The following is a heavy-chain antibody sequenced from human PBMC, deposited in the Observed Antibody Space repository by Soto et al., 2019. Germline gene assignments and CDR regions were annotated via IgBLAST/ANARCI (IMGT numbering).Heavy chain of an antibody. CDR1: GFSLSARGVG. J-gene: IGHJ4*02. D-gene: IGHD3-16*01. CDR3: AHSPWGAAPDS. Sequence: QITLKESGPTLVKPTQTLTLTCTFSGFSLSARGVGVGWIRQPPGKALEWLALIYWNDDKRYSPSLQSRLTITKDASKNQVVFSMTNVDPVDTATYYCAHSPWGAAPDSWGQGTLVTVSS. CDR2: IYWNDDK. V-gene: IGHV2-5*01.